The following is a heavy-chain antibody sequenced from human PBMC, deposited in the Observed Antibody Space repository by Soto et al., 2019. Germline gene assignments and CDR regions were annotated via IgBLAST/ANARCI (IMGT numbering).Heavy chain of an antibody. V-gene: IGHV3-7*01. D-gene: IGHD5-18*01. CDR3: AGATDTATEVYYYYGMDV. J-gene: IGHJ6*02. CDR2: IKQDGSEK. Sequence: EVQLVESGGGLVQPGGSLRLSCAASGFTFSSYWMSWVSQAPGKGLEWVANIKQDGSEKYYVDSVKGRFTISRDNAKNSLYLQMNSLRAEETAVYYCAGATDTATEVYYYYGMDVWGQGTTVTVSS. CDR1: GFTFSSYW.